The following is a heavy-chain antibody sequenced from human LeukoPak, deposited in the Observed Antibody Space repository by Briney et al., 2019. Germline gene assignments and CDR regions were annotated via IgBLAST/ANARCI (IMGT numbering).Heavy chain of an antibody. CDR2: IYPGDSDT. J-gene: IGHJ4*02. CDR3: ARRSFYDYVWGSYRYHFDY. D-gene: IGHD3-16*02. V-gene: IGHV5-51*01. CDR1: GYSFTSYW. Sequence: GESLKISCKGSGYSFTSYWIGWVRQMPGKCLEWMGIIYPGDSDTRYSPSFQGQVTISADKSISTAYLQWSSLKASDTAMYYCARRSFYDYVWGSYRYHFDYWGQGTLVTVSS.